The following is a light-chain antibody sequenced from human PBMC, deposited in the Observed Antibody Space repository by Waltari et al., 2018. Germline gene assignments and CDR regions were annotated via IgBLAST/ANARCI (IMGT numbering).Light chain of an antibody. J-gene: IGLJ2*01. V-gene: IGLV2-8*01. CDR1: SSDIGAYQY. Sequence: QSALTQPTSASGSPGQTVIISCTGTSSDIGAYQYVSWYQQIPGRAPALLIYEVDRRPPGVRDRFSGSKSGNTASLTVSGLQTEDEGDYYCSSYAGSNKLIFGGVTKLTVL. CDR3: SSYAGSNKLI. CDR2: EVD.